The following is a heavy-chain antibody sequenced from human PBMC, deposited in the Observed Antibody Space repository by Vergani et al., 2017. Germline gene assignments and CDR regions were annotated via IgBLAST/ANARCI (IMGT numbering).Heavy chain of an antibody. Sequence: QVQLVESGGGVVQPGRSLRLSCAASGFTFSAHGMHWVRQAPGKGLEWVAFIWYDGSQKYHADSVKGRFTISRDTSKRTVYLQLNSLRVEDTAVYYCARDLKRWDVVQPGSSWWINAIDIWGQGTMVTVSS. J-gene: IGHJ3*02. V-gene: IGHV3-33*01. D-gene: IGHD6-13*01. CDR2: IWYDGSQK. CDR3: ARDLKRWDVVQPGSSWWINAIDI. CDR1: GFTFSAHG.